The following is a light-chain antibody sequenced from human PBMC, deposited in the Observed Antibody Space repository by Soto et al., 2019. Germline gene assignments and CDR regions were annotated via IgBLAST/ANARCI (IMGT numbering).Light chain of an antibody. CDR2: DAS. CDR1: QDISNH. Sequence: DIQMTQSPSSLSASVGERVTITCQASQDISNHLNWYQQKPGKAPDLLIYDASNLERGVPSRFSGSGSGTHSTFTFSSLQPEDFATYYCQHYHNYMYTFGQGTNLEI. V-gene: IGKV1-33*01. J-gene: IGKJ2*01. CDR3: QHYHNYMYT.